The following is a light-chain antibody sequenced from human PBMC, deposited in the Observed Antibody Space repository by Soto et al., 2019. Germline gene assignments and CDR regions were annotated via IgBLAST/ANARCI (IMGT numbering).Light chain of an antibody. CDR3: QHYNSYSEV. Sequence: DIQMTQSPSTLSGSVGDRVTITCRASQTISSWLAWYQQKPGKAPKLLIYKASTLKSGVPSRFSGSGSGTEFTLTISSLQPDDFVTYYCQHYNSYSEVFGQGTKVELK. J-gene: IGKJ1*01. V-gene: IGKV1-5*03. CDR2: KAS. CDR1: QTISSW.